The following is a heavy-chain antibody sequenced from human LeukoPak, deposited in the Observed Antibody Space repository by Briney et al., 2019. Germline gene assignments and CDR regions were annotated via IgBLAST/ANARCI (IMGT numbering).Heavy chain of an antibody. J-gene: IGHJ1*01. CDR1: GFTFSSYA. CDR2: IRYDGSNK. Sequence: PGGSLRLSCAASGFTFSSYAMSWVRQAPGKGLEWVAFIRYDGSNKYYADSVKGRFTISRDNSKNTLYLQMNSLRAEDTAVYYCAKGIAAAPSGFQHWGQGTLVTVSS. V-gene: IGHV3-30*02. D-gene: IGHD6-13*01. CDR3: AKGIAAAPSGFQH.